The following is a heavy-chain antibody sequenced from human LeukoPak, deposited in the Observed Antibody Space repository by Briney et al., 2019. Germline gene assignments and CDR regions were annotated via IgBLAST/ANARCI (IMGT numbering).Heavy chain of an antibody. CDR2: IYYSGST. V-gene: IGHV4-59*01. Sequence: SETLSLTCTVSGGSISSYYWSWIRQPPGKGLEWIGYIYYSGSTSYNPSLKSRVTISVDTSKNQFSLKLSSVTAADTAVYYCARDGELEGWFDPWGQGTLVTVSS. J-gene: IGHJ5*02. CDR1: GGSISSYY. D-gene: IGHD1-26*01. CDR3: ARDGELEGWFDP.